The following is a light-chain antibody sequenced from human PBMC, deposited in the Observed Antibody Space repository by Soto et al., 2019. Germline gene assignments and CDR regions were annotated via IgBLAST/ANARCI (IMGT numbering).Light chain of an antibody. CDR2: GAS. CDR3: QQYGSSPGFT. J-gene: IGKJ3*01. V-gene: IGKV3-20*01. CDR1: QSVSSSY. Sequence: EIVLTQSPGTLSLSPGERATLSCRASQSVSSSYLAWYQQKPGQAPRLLIYGASSRATGIPDRFSGSGSGTDFPLTISRREPGDFAVYYCQQYGSSPGFTFGPGTIVDIK.